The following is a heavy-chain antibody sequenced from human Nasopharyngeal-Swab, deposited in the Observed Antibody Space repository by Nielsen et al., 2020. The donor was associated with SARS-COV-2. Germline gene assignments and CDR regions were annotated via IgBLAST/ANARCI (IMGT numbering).Heavy chain of an antibody. D-gene: IGHD2-15*01. CDR1: GFTVSSNY. V-gene: IGHV3-66*01. CDR3: ATSLLGYCSGGSCYAYYGMDV. J-gene: IGHJ6*02. Sequence: GESLKISCAASGFTVSSNYMSWVSQAPGKGLEWVSVIYSGGSTYYADSVKGRFTISRDNSKNTLYLQMNSLRAEDTAVYYCATSLLGYCSGGSCYAYYGMDVWGQGTTVTVSS. CDR2: IYSGGST.